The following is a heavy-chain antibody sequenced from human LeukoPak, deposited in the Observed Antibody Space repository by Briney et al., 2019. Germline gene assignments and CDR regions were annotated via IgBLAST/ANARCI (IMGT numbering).Heavy chain of an antibody. Sequence: ASVKVSCNASGYTFTSYGISWVRQAPGQGLEWMGWISAYNGNTNYAQKLQGRVTMTTDTSTSTAYMELRSLRSDDTAVYSCARDPRWNDAFDIWGKGTMITVSS. CDR3: ARDPRWNDAFDI. CDR1: GYTFTSYG. J-gene: IGHJ3*02. V-gene: IGHV1-18*01. D-gene: IGHD1-1*01. CDR2: ISAYNGNT.